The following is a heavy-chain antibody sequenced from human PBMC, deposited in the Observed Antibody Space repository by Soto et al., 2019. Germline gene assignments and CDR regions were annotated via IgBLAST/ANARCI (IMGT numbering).Heavy chain of an antibody. CDR1: GGTFSSYA. CDR3: ASGYDWRYYFDY. CDR2: IIPIFGTA. J-gene: IGHJ4*02. V-gene: IGHV1-69*13. Sequence: ASVKVSCKASGGTFSSYAISWVRQAPGQGLEWMGGIIPIFGTANYAQKFQGRVTITADESTSTAYMELSSLRSEDTAVYYCASGYDWRYYFDYWGQGTLVTVSS. D-gene: IGHD5-12*01.